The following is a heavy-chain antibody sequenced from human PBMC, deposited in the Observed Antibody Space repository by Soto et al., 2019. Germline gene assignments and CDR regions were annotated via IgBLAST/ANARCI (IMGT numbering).Heavy chain of an antibody. CDR3: ARGPRYMDV. CDR1: GFTFSSYG. CDR2: IWYDGSNK. V-gene: IGHV3-33*01. J-gene: IGHJ6*02. Sequence: QVQLVESGGGVVQPGRSLRLSCAASGFTFSSYGMHWVRQAPGKGLEWVAVIWYDGSNKYYADSVKSRFTISRDNSKNTLYLQMNSLRAEDTAVYYCARGPRYMDVWGQGTTVTVSS.